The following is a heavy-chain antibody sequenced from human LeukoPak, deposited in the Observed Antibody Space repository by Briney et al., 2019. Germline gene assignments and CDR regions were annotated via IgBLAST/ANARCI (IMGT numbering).Heavy chain of an antibody. Sequence: SETLSLTXTVSGGSISCSSYYWGWIRQPPGKGLDWIGSIYYSGSTYYNPSLKSRVTISVDTSKNQFSLKLSSVTAADTAVYYCARRGWTTLTGYPNWFDPWGQGTLVTVSS. V-gene: IGHV4-39*01. CDR2: IYYSGST. J-gene: IGHJ5*02. CDR1: GGSISCSSYY. D-gene: IGHD3-9*01. CDR3: ARRGWTTLTGYPNWFDP.